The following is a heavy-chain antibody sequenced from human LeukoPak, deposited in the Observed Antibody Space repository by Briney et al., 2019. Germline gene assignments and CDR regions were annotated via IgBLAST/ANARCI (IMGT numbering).Heavy chain of an antibody. CDR1: GYTFTGYY. CDR2: INPNSGGT. D-gene: IGHD1-26*01. V-gene: IGHV1-2*02. CDR3: ARGLAGVGATLWYYYYYMDV. Sequence: ASVKVSCKASGYTFTGYYMHWVRQAPGQGLEWMGWINPNSGGTNYAQKFQGRVTMTRDTSISTAYMELTRLRSDDTAVFYCARGLAGVGATLWYYYYYMDVWGKGTTVTVSS. J-gene: IGHJ6*03.